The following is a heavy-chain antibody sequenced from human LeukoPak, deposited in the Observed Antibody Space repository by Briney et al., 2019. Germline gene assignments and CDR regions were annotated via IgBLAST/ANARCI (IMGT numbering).Heavy chain of an antibody. V-gene: IGHV3-7*01. CDR3: AREYRQWLGSYYFDY. Sequence: PGGSLRLSCAASGFTFSSYWMSWVRQAPGKGLEWVANIKQDGSEKYYVDSVKGRFTISRDNAKNSLYLQMNSLRAEDTAVYYCAREYRQWLGSYYFDYWGQGTLVTVSS. CDR1: GFTFSSYW. CDR2: IKQDGSEK. J-gene: IGHJ4*02. D-gene: IGHD6-19*01.